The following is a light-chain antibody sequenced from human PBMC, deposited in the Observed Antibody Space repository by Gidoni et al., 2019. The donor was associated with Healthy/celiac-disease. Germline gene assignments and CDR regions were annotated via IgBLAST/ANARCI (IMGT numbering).Light chain of an antibody. Sequence: EIVLTQSPATLSLSPGERATLPCRASPGVSSYFAWYQQKPGQAPRLLIYDASNRATGSPARFRGSGSGTDVTLTISSLEPEDFAVYYCQQRSNWPPTLTFGGGTKVESK. V-gene: IGKV3-11*01. CDR3: QQRSNWPPTLT. J-gene: IGKJ4*01. CDR2: DAS. CDR1: PGVSSY.